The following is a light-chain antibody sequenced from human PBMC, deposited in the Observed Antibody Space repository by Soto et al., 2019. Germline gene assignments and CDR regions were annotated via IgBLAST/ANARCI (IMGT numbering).Light chain of an antibody. Sequence: DIQMTQSPSTLSASIGDRVTITCRASQSIGSWLDWYQPKPGKDPKFLIYEASSLENWVVSRFSGSQSGTESNLTISSLQPDEFGTYYCQQSTSYPYTFGQGNKLEIK. CDR3: QQSTSYPYT. CDR1: QSIGSW. CDR2: EAS. J-gene: IGKJ2*01. V-gene: IGKV1-5*03.